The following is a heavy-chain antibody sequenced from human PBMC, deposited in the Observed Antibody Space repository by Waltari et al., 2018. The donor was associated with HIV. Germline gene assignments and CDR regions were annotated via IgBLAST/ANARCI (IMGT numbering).Heavy chain of an antibody. J-gene: IGHJ2*01. Sequence: QVLLQESGPGRVKPSQTLSLTCTVSSGSITSGSYFWTWIRQPAGKGLEWIGRVYTSGNTNYNPSLKNRVTISVDTSRNQFSLRLSSMAAADTAVYYCARALDYYESGSFPWWFFDLWGLGSLVTVSS. CDR2: VYTSGNT. D-gene: IGHD3-10*01. V-gene: IGHV4-61*02. CDR1: SGSITSGSYF. CDR3: ARALDYYESGSFPWWFFDL.